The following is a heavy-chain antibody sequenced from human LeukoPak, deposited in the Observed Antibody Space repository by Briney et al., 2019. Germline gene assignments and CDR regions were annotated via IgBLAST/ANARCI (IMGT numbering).Heavy chain of an antibody. Sequence: GASVKVSCKVSGYTLTELSMHWVRQAPGKGLEWMGGFDPEDGETIYAQKFQGRVTMTEDTSTDTAYMELSSLRSEDTAVYYCARFVGYGSGSANGFFNAFDIWGQGTMVTVSS. CDR3: ARFVGYGSGSANGFFNAFDI. V-gene: IGHV1-24*01. J-gene: IGHJ3*02. D-gene: IGHD3-10*01. CDR1: GYTLTELS. CDR2: FDPEDGET.